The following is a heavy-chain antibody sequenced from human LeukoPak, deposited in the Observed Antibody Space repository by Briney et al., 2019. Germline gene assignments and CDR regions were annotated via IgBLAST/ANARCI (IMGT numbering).Heavy chain of an antibody. J-gene: IGHJ4*02. D-gene: IGHD4-17*01. CDR1: GYTFTSYY. Sequence: SVKVSCKASGYTFTSYYMHWVRQAPGQGLEWMGRIIPIFGTANYAQKFQGRVTITTDESTSTAYMELSSLRSEDTAVYYCARGGYGDYGGSYYFDYWGQGTLVTVSS. CDR3: ARGGYGDYGGSYYFDY. V-gene: IGHV1-69*05. CDR2: IIPIFGTA.